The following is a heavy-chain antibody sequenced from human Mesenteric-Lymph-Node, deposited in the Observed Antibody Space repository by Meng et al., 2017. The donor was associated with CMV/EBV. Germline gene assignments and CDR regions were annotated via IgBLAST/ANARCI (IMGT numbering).Heavy chain of an antibody. CDR1: GGSFSTYK. CDR2: INHSGST. D-gene: IGHD6-19*01. J-gene: IGHJ4*02. CDR3: ARAYSSGWPRLGY. V-gene: IGHV4-34*01. Sequence: AVYGGSFSTYKWSWIRQPPGKGLEWIGEINHSGSTNYNPSIKSRVTISLDTPKNQFSLKLSYVTAADMAIYYCARAYSSGWPRLGYWGQGTLVTVSS.